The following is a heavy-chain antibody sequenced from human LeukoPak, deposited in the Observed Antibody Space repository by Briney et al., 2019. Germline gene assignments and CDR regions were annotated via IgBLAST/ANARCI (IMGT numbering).Heavy chain of an antibody. CDR2: IIPIFGTA. J-gene: IGHJ4*02. V-gene: IGHV1-69*06. D-gene: IGHD5-18*01. CDR1: RGTFSSYP. Sequence: SVNVSCKPSRGTFSSYPISWVRQAPGQGLEWMGGIIPIFGTANYAQKFQGRVTITADKSTSTAYMELSSLRSEDTAVYYCARGDGYSSPYYFDYWGQGTLVTVSS. CDR3: ARGDGYSSPYYFDY.